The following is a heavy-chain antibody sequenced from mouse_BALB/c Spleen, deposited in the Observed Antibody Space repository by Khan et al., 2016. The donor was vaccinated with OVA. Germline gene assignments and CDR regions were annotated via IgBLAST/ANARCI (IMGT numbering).Heavy chain of an antibody. J-gene: IGHJ2*01. CDR3: ERDRSDY. V-gene: IGHV1-7*01. Sequence: QVQLKESGAELAKPGASVKMSCKASGYTFTSYWMHWVKQRPGQGLEWIGYINPSAGYTDYNQKFKDKATLTADKSSRTAYMQLNSLTSEDSEVYYCERDRSDYWGQGTTLKVSS. CDR2: INPSAGYT. CDR1: GYTFTSYW.